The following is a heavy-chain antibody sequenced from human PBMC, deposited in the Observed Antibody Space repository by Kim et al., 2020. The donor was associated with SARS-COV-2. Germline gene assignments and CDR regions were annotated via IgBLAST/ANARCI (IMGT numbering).Heavy chain of an antibody. D-gene: IGHD3-10*01. V-gene: IGHV3-64D*06. CDR1: GFTFSSYA. CDR2: ISSNGGST. J-gene: IGHJ4*02. Sequence: GGSLRLSCSASGFTFSSYAMHWVRQAPGKGLEYVSAISSNGGSTYYADSVKGRFTISRDNSKNTLYLQMSSLRAEDTAVYYCVATMVRGVDTFDYWGQGTLVTVSS. CDR3: VATMVRGVDTFDY.